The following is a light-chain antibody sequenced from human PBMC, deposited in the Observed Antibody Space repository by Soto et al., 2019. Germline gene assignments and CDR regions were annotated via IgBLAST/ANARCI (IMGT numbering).Light chain of an antibody. CDR2: AAS. J-gene: IGKJ2*01. V-gene: IGKV3-20*01. CDR1: QSVENNC. Sequence: EIVLTQSPGTLSLSPAERATLSCRASQSVENNCLAWFQQKPGQAPRLLIYAASSRVTGIPDRFSGSGSGTDFTLTISRLEPEDFALYFCQQYYSAPDTFGQGTKLEIK. CDR3: QQYYSAPDT.